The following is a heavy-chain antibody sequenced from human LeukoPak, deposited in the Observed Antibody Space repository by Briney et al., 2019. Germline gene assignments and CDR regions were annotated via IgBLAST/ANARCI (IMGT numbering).Heavy chain of an antibody. CDR2: ISGSGGST. Sequence: PGGSLRLSCAASGFPFSSYAMSWVRQAPGKGLGWVSAISGSGGSTYYADSVKGRFTISRDNSKNTLYLQMNSLRAEDTAVYYCAKDHGVVGATDYFDYWGQGTLVTVSS. CDR3: AKDHGVVGATDYFDY. CDR1: GFPFSSYA. J-gene: IGHJ4*02. D-gene: IGHD1-26*01. V-gene: IGHV3-23*01.